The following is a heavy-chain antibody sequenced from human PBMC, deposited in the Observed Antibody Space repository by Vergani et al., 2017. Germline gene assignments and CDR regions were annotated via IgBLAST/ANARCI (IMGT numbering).Heavy chain of an antibody. Sequence: QVQLQESGPGLVKPSETLSLTCTVSGGSISSYYWGWIRQPPGKGLEWIGSIYHSGSTYYNPSLKSRVTISVDTSKNQFSLKLSSVTAADTAVYYCARQGTQIVVVPAASNWFDPWGQGTLVTVSS. J-gene: IGHJ5*02. CDR2: IYHSGST. CDR3: ARQGTQIVVVPAASNWFDP. CDR1: GGSISSYY. D-gene: IGHD2-2*01. V-gene: IGHV4-38-2*02.